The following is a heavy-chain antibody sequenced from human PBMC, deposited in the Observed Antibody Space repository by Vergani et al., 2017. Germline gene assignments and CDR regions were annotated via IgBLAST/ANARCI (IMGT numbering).Heavy chain of an antibody. CDR3: ARHAPYCSGGSCYYYYYYGMDV. D-gene: IGHD2-15*01. V-gene: IGHV4-34*01. CDR1: GGSFSGYY. Sequence: QVQLQQWGAGLLKPSETLSLTCAVYGGSFSGYYWSWIRQPPGKGLEWIGEINHSGSTNYNPSLKSRVTISVDTSKNQFSLKLSSVTAADTAVYYCARHAPYCSGGSCYYYYYYGMDVWGQGTTVTVSS. CDR2: INHSGST. J-gene: IGHJ6*02.